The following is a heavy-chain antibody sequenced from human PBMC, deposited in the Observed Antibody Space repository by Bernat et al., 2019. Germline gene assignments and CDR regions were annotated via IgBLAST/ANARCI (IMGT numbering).Heavy chain of an antibody. J-gene: IGHJ6*04. V-gene: IGHV3-66*01. CDR3: ARDMVTAAAGTLAFYYYGMDV. D-gene: IGHD6-13*01. Sequence: EVQLVESGGGLVQPGGSLRLSCAASGFTVSSNYMSWVRQAPGKGLEWVSVIYSGGSTYYADSVKGRFTISRDNSKNTLYLQMNSLRAEDTAVYYCARDMVTAAAGTLAFYYYGMDVWGKGTTVTVSS. CDR1: GFTVSSNY. CDR2: IYSGGST.